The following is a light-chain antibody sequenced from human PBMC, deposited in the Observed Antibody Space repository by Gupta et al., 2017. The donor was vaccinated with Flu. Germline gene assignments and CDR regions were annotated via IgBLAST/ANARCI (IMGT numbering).Light chain of an antibody. CDR2: GTS. J-gene: IGKJ2*01. V-gene: IGKV3-20*01. Sequence: LAQSPGTLSLSPGESVTLSCRAGESVNRNHLAWYQQKPGQAPRLLMYGTSNRAPGIPDRFSGGGSGTDFTLTINRLEPEDSAVFYCHHDGTSPYTFGQGTKLEIK. CDR1: ESVNRNH. CDR3: HHDGTSPYT.